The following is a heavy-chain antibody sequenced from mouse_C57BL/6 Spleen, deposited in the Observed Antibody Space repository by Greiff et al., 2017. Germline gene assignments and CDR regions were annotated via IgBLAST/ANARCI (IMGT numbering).Heavy chain of an antibody. J-gene: IGHJ3*01. V-gene: IGHV5-17*01. Sequence: VQLLQSGAGLVKPGGSLKFSCAASGFTFSDYGMHWVRQAPEQGLEWVGYISSGSGTMYYAATVKGRVTISRDNATNTMFLQMTSLRSEDTAMYYCAREDGTAQAAWAYWGQGALVTASA. CDR1: GFTFSDYG. D-gene: IGHD3-2*02. CDR2: ISSGSGTM. CDR3: AREDGTAQAAWAY.